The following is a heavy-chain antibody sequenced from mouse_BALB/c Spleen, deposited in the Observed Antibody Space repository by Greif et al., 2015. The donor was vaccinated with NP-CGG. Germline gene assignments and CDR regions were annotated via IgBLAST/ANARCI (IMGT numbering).Heavy chain of an antibody. D-gene: IGHD2-4*01. Sequence: EVKLVESGGGLVKPGGSLKLSCAASGFTFSDYYMYWVRQTPEKRLEWVATISDGGSYTYYPDSVKGRFTISRDNAKNNLYLQMSSLKSEDTAMYYCAREEGGGGLRRAMDYWGQGTSVTVSS. CDR1: GFTFSDYY. CDR2: ISDGGSYT. J-gene: IGHJ4*01. V-gene: IGHV5-4*02. CDR3: AREEGGGGLRRAMDY.